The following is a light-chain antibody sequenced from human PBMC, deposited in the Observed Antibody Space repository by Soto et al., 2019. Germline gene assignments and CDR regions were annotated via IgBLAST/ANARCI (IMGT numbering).Light chain of an antibody. CDR2: AAS. CDR1: QGISSW. CDR3: QQANSFFRVT. V-gene: IGKV1-12*01. Sequence: DIQMTQSPSSVSASVGDRVTITCRASQGISSWFAWYQQKQGKAPKLLIYAASSLQSGVPSRFRGSGSGTDFTLTISSLQPEDFATYYCQQANSFFRVTFGPGTKVDIK. J-gene: IGKJ3*01.